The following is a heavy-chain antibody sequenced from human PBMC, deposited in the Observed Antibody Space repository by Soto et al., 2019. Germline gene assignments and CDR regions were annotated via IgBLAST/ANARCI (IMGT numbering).Heavy chain of an antibody. J-gene: IGHJ5*02. Sequence: PVESLKISCNGSGYSFTSYWIGWVRQMPWKGLEWMGIIYPGDSDTRYSPSFQGQATISADKSISTAYLQWSSLKASDTAMYYCARRGGYCSGGSCYNWFDPWGQGTLVTVSS. D-gene: IGHD2-15*01. CDR3: ARRGGYCSGGSCYNWFDP. CDR2: IYPGDSDT. V-gene: IGHV5-51*01. CDR1: GYSFTSYW.